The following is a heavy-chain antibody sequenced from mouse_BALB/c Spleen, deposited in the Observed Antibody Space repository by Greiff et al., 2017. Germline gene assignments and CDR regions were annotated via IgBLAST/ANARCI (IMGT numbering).Heavy chain of an antibody. CDR3: ARDEITTGDFDY. Sequence: EVKLMESGGGLVQPGGSLRLSCATSGFTFTDYYMSWVRQPPGKALEWLGFIRNKANGYTTEYSASVKGRFTISRDNSQSILYLQMHTLRAEDSATYYCARDEITTGDFDYWGQGTTLTVSS. J-gene: IGHJ2*01. V-gene: IGHV7-3*02. CDR1: GFTFTDYY. D-gene: IGHD2-4*01. CDR2: IRNKANGYTT.